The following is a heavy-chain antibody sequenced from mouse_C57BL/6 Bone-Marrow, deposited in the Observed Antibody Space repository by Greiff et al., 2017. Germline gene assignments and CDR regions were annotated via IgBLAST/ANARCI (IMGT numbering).Heavy chain of an antibody. CDR3: ARIGTVVATEYFDY. CDR1: GYTFTSYW. V-gene: IGHV1-59*01. CDR2: IDPSDSYT. D-gene: IGHD1-1*01. J-gene: IGHJ2*01. Sequence: QVQLQQPGAELVRPGTSVKLSCKASGYTFTSYWMHWVKQRPGQGLEWIGVIDPSDSYTNYNQKFKGKATLTVDTSSSTAYMQLSSLTSEDSAVYYCARIGTVVATEYFDYWGQGTTLTVSS.